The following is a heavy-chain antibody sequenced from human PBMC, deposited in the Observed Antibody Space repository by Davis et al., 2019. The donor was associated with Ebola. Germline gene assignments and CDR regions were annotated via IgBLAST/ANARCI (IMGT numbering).Heavy chain of an antibody. CDR2: ISATGTYV. CDR3: ARASGWGAFDI. V-gene: IGHV3-21*01. D-gene: IGHD6-25*01. Sequence: GGSLRLSCSVSGFTFSNYHMNWVRQAPGKGLEWVSSISATGTYVYYADSVKGRFTISRHNAKNSLYLQMNSLRAEDTAVYYCARASGWGAFDIWGQGTMVTVSS. CDR1: GFTFSNYH. J-gene: IGHJ3*02.